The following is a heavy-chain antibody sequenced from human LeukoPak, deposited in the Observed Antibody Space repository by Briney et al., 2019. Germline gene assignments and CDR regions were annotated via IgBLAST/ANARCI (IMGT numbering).Heavy chain of an antibody. J-gene: IGHJ4*02. CDR1: GFTFSSYA. CDR2: IPYDGSNK. Sequence: GGSLRLSCAASGFTFSSYAMHWVRQAPGKGLEWVAVIPYDGSNKYYAGSVKGRFTISRDNSKNTLYLQMNSLRAEDTAVYYCARDPGGESSGPFFDFWGQGTLVTVSS. CDR3: ARDPGGESSGPFFDF. V-gene: IGHV3-30-3*01. D-gene: IGHD3-22*01.